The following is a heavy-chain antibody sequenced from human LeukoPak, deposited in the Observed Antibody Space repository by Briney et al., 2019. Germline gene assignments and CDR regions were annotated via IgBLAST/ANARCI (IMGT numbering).Heavy chain of an antibody. CDR1: GYTFTGYY. V-gene: IGHV1-2*02. CDR2: INPNSGGT. D-gene: IGHD6-19*01. Sequence: ASVKVSCKASGYTFTGYYMHWVRQAPGQGLEWMGWINPNSGGTNYAQKSQGRVTMTRDASISTAYMELSRLRSDDTAVYYCARNERGSGWYGVYYYYMDVWGKGTTVTVSS. CDR3: ARNERGSGWYGVYYYYMDV. J-gene: IGHJ6*03.